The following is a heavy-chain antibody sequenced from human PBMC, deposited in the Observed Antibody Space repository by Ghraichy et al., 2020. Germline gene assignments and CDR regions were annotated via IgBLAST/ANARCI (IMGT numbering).Heavy chain of an antibody. CDR3: ASDPDSNSDQDWFDP. CDR2: ISSSSTYI. CDR1: GFTFSTYS. V-gene: IGHV3-21*01. D-gene: IGHD4-11*01. J-gene: IGHJ5*02. Sequence: GGSLRLSCAASGFTFSTYSMNWVRQAPGKGLEWVSSISSSSTYIYYADSVKGRFIISRDNAKNSLYLQMNSLRAEDTAVYYCASDPDSNSDQDWFDPWGQEPLVTVSS.